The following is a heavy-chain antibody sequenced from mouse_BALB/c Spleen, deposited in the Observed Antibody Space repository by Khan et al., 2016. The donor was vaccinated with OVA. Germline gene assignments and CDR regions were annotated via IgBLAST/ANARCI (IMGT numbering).Heavy chain of an antibody. Sequence: VQLQQSGAELARPGASVKMSCKASGYTFTSHTMHWIKQRPGQGLEWIGYINPRSGYNQKLNDKATLTADISSSTAYMQLSSLTSEDSAVYYCARRTKEYALDYWGQGTSVTVSS. J-gene: IGHJ4*01. CDR3: ARRTKEYALDY. CDR2: INPRSG. D-gene: IGHD2-14*01. CDR1: GYTFTSHT. V-gene: IGHV1-4*01.